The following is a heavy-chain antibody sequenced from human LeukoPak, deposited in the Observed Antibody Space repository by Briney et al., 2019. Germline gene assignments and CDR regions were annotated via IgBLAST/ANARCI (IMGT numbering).Heavy chain of an antibody. CDR2: ISGSGGST. V-gene: IGHV3-23*01. CDR3: AKGGGDPPYYYYYMDV. J-gene: IGHJ6*03. Sequence: PGGSLRLSCAASGFTFSSYAMSWVRQAPGKGLEWVSAISGSGGSTYYADSVKGRFTISRDNSKNTLYLQMNSLRAEDTAVYYCAKGGGDPPYYYYYMDVWGKGTTVTVSS. CDR1: GFTFSSYA. D-gene: IGHD4-17*01.